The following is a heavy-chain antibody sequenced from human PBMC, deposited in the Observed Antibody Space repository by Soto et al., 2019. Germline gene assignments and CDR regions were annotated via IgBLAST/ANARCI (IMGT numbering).Heavy chain of an antibody. Sequence: GGSLRLSCAASGLNFSILAMSWVRRAPGKGLEWVSTTGYSRLTTYYADSVKGRSTVSRDNSKNTLDLQMSSLRAEDTAVYYCATVHSTSRSFDYWGQGTLVTVSS. CDR2: TGYSRLTT. CDR1: GLNFSILA. D-gene: IGHD6-6*01. J-gene: IGHJ4*02. CDR3: ATVHSTSRSFDY. V-gene: IGHV3-23*01.